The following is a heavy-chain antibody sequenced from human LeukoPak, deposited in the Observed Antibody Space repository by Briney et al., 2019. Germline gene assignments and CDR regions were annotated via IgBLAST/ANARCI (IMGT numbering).Heavy chain of an antibody. J-gene: IGHJ6*02. D-gene: IGHD1-26*01. CDR1: GYTFTGSY. Sequence: ASVKVSCKASGYTFTGSYIHWVRQAPGQGLEGMGWISPKSGGTNYAQKFQGGVTMTRDTSISTAYMELSRLRSDDTAVYYCARTENSGSYYTLHTMDVWGQGTTVTVSS. CDR3: ARTENSGSYYTLHTMDV. V-gene: IGHV1-2*02. CDR2: ISPKSGGT.